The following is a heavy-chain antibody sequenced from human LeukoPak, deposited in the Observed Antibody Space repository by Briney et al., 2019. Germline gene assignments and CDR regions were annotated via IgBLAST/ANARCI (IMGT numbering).Heavy chain of an antibody. Sequence: GGSLRLSCAVSGFTFSNYVLIWVRQAPGKGLEWVSAISGTGANTFYADSVKGRFTMSRDNPKNMLYLQMNSLRAEDTALYYCAKGIRQLGNYYYYMDVWGKGTTVTVSS. CDR2: ISGTGANT. J-gene: IGHJ6*03. V-gene: IGHV3-23*01. CDR1: GFTFSNYV. CDR3: AKGIRQLGNYYYYMDV. D-gene: IGHD7-27*01.